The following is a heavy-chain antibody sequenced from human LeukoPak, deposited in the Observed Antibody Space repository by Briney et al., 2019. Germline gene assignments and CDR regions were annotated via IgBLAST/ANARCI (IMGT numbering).Heavy chain of an antibody. J-gene: IGHJ4*02. V-gene: IGHV1-69*04. Sequence: SVKVSCKASGGTSNSHAISWVRQAPGQGLEWMGRIIPNLGTTNRAQNFQDRVTLTADKSTNTAYMELTGLTSDDTAVYYCATTNDGGGYQWGDFFDFWGQGALVTVSS. CDR1: GGTSNSHA. D-gene: IGHD3-22*01. CDR3: ATTNDGGGYQWGDFFDF. CDR2: IIPNLGTT.